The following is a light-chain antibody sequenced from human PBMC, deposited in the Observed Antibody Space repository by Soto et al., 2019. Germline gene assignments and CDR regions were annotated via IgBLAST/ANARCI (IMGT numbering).Light chain of an antibody. J-gene: IGKJ4*01. Sequence: DIQMTQSPSSLSASVGDRVTITCRARQDIKNFLIWFQQKPGKAPKSLIYVESNLKSGVPTRFSGRGSGTDFTLTISSLQHEDVATYYCQHYESYPLTFGGGTRVEIK. CDR3: QHYESYPLT. V-gene: IGKV1-16*01. CDR1: QDIKNF. CDR2: VES.